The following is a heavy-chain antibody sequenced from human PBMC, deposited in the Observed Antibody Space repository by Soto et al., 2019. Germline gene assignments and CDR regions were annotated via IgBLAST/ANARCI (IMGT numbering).Heavy chain of an antibody. J-gene: IGHJ6*02. D-gene: IGHD6-19*01. CDR3: ARGPAVAGDYYYYGMDV. CDR1: GHSFTSYW. V-gene: IGHV5-10-1*01. CDR2: IDPSDSYT. Sequence: PGESLKISCKGSGHSFTSYWISWVRQMPGKGLEWMGRIDPSDSYTNYSPSFQGHVTISADKSISTAYLQWSSLKASDTAMYYCARGPAVAGDYYYYGMDVWGQGTTVTVSS.